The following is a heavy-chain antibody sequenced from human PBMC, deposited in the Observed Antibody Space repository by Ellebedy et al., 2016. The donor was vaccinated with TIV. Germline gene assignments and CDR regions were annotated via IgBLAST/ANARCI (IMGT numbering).Heavy chain of an antibody. V-gene: IGHV3-7*03. Sequence: ESLKISCAVSGFTLSDHWLTWVRQAPGKGLQWVANINKDGSVKLYEDSVKGRFSISRDDANNSLYLQMNSLRAADTAVYCCARTGYGYHGMDVWGQGATVTVSS. CDR1: GFTLSDHW. CDR2: INKDGSVK. J-gene: IGHJ6*02. D-gene: IGHD5-12*01. CDR3: ARTGYGYHGMDV.